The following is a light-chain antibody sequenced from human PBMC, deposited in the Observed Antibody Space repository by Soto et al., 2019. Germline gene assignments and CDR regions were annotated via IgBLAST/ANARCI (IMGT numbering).Light chain of an antibody. V-gene: IGKV3-20*01. CDR3: QQYGQSPKT. CDR2: GAS. CDR1: QSVSSSY. Sequence: EIVLTQSPGTLSLSPGERATLSCRASQSVSSSYLAWYQQKPGQAPRLLIYGASSRATGIPDRFSGSGSGTDFTLTISRLEPEDCAVYYCQQYGQSPKTFGQGTKVDIK. J-gene: IGKJ1*01.